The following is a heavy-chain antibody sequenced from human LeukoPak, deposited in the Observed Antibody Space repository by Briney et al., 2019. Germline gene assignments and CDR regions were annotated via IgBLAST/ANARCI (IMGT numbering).Heavy chain of an antibody. J-gene: IGHJ4*02. V-gene: IGHV4-4*02. CDR1: GGSISSSNW. CDR2: IYHSGST. D-gene: IGHD3-22*01. Sequence: SETLSLTCAVSGGSISSSNWWSWVRQPPGKGLEWIGEIYHSGSTYYNPSLKSRVTISVDTSKNQFSLKLSSVTAADTAVYYCARGSHYYDSSGSFDYWGQGTLVTVSS. CDR3: ARGSHYYDSSGSFDY.